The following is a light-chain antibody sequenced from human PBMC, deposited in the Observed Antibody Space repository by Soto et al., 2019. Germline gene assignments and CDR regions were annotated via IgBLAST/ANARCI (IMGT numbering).Light chain of an antibody. CDR3: QQNNRWPNIT. V-gene: IGKV3-11*01. CDR1: PSVTNF. Sequence: VLTQSPATLSLSPGERARLSWRGSPSVTNFLAWYQQKPGQAPRLIIYGAFNRATGIPARFSGSGSGTDFTLTISSLEPEDFAVYFCQQNNRWPNITCGQGTRLEIK. CDR2: GAF. J-gene: IGKJ5*01.